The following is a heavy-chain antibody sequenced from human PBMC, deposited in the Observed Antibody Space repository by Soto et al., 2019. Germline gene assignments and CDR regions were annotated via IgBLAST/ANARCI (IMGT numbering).Heavy chain of an antibody. Sequence: LESGGDVIQPGGSLRLSCAASGFTLDKYTMGWVRQAPGKGLEWVAESYSTGGTEYAESVKGRFSIFRDNSRNMLFLQMNSLRVEDTALYFCARDRVPYGIWTFDSWGQGTLVTVSS. CDR1: GFTLDKYT. D-gene: IGHD3-10*01. V-gene: IGHV3-23*01. CDR3: ARDRVPYGIWTFDS. CDR2: SYSTGGT. J-gene: IGHJ4*02.